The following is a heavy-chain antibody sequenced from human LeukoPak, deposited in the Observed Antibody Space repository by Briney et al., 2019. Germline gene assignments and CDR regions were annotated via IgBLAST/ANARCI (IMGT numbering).Heavy chain of an antibody. V-gene: IGHV3-11*06. CDR3: ARAFRGSSYYYGMDV. J-gene: IGHJ6*02. D-gene: IGHD1-26*01. CDR1: GFTFSDYY. CDR2: ISSSSSYI. Sequence: GGSLRLSCAASGFTFSDYYMSWIRQAPGKGLEWVSYISSSSSYIYYADSVKGRFTISRDNAKNSLYLQMNSLRAEDTAVYYCARAFRGSSYYYGMDVWGQGTTVTVSS.